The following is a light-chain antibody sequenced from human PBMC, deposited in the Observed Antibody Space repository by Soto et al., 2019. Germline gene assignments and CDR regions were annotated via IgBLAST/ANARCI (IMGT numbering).Light chain of an antibody. Sequence: QSALTQPASVSGSPGQSITFSCTGTSNDIGGYNYVSWFQHHPDKAPKLIIYEVYDRPSGVSNRFSGSKSGNTASLTIFGLQPEDEADYYCSSYTTNHTRVFGGGTKLTVL. CDR3: SSYTTNHTRV. CDR1: SNDIGGYNY. V-gene: IGLV2-14*01. J-gene: IGLJ3*02. CDR2: EVY.